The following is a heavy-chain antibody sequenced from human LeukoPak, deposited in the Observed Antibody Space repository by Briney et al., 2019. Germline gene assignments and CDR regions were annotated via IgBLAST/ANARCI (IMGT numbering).Heavy chain of an antibody. CDR2: IYYSGST. D-gene: IGHD3-9*01. Sequence: SGTLSLTCAVSGGSISSSNWWSWIRPPPGKGLEWIGYIYYSGSTNYNPSLKSRVTISVDTSKNQFSLKLSSVTAADTAVYYCARGTGYYDILTGGLDYWGQGTLVTVSS. V-gene: IGHV4-61*01. J-gene: IGHJ4*02. CDR3: ARGTGYYDILTGGLDY. CDR1: GGSISSSNW.